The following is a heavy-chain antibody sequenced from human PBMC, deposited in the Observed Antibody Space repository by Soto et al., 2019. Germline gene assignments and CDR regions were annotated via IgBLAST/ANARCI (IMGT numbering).Heavy chain of an antibody. V-gene: IGHV1-2*02. D-gene: IGHD2-2*01. CDR2: INPNSGGT. Sequence: ASVKVSCKASGYTFTNYYMHWVRQAPGQGLEWMGWINPNSGGTNYAQKFQGRVTMTRDTSISTAYMELSRLRSDDTAVHYCARVNVVVPAAPFDPWGQGTLVTVSS. CDR3: ARVNVVVPAAPFDP. CDR1: GYTFTNYY. J-gene: IGHJ5*02.